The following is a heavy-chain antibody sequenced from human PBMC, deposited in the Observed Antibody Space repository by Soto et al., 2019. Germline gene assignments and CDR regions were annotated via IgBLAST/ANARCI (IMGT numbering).Heavy chain of an antibody. D-gene: IGHD1-1*01. CDR3: ARDLVRDNCNDHLPYYFDY. V-gene: IGHV1-18*01. CDR2: ISAYNGNT. Sequence: GASVKVSCKASGYTFTSYGISWVRQAPGQGLEWMGWISAYNGNTNYAQKLQGRVTMTTDTSTSTAYMELRSLRSDDTAVYYCARDLVRDNCNDHLPYYFDYWGQGTLVTVSS. J-gene: IGHJ4*02. CDR1: GYTFTSYG.